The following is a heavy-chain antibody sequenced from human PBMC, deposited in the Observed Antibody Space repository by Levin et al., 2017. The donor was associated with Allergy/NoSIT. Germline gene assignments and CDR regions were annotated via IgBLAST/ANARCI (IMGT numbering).Heavy chain of an antibody. V-gene: IGHV3-23*01. CDR2: ISGSGGST. Sequence: AGESLKISCAASGFTFSSYAMSWVRQAPGKGLEWVSAISGSGGSTYYADSVKGWFTISRDNSKNTLYLQMNSLRAEDTAVYYCAKDQLKGSSPHRGYWGQGTLVTVSS. D-gene: IGHD6-6*01. CDR3: AKDQLKGSSPHRGY. CDR1: GFTFSSYA. J-gene: IGHJ4*02.